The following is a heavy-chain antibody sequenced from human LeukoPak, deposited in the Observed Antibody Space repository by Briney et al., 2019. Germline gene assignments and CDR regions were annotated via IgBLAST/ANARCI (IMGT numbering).Heavy chain of an antibody. CDR2: ISSTGSTI. J-gene: IGHJ4*02. D-gene: IGHD5-24*01. V-gene: IGHV3-11*04. CDR1: GFSFSDYY. Sequence: GGSLRLSCAASGFSFSDYYMSWIRQAPGKGLEWISYISSTGSTIYYADSVKGRFTISRDNAKNSLYLQMNSLRAEDTAVYYCARAGSGAKRDGYNSVDYWGQGTLVTVSS. CDR3: ARAGSGAKRDGYNSVDY.